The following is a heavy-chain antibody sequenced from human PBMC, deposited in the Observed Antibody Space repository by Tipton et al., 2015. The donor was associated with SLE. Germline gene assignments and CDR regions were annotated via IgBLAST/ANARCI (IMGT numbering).Heavy chain of an antibody. D-gene: IGHD3-16*01. J-gene: IGHJ2*01. V-gene: IGHV3-9*01. CDR3: AKEDGLLGGHFDL. Sequence: RSLRLSCAASGFTFDDYAMHWVRQAPGKGLEWVSGISWNSGSIGYADSVKGRFTSSRDNAKNSLYLQMNSLRAEDTALYYCAKEDGLLGGHFDLWGRGTLVTVSS. CDR2: ISWNSGSI. CDR1: GFTFDDYA.